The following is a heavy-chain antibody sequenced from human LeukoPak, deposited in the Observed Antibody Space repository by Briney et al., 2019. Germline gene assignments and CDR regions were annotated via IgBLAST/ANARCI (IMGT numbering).Heavy chain of an antibody. CDR1: GFTFSNCA. J-gene: IGHJ4*02. CDR3: AKDSRGFDY. Sequence: PGGSLRLSCAASGFTFSNCAMTWVRQAPGKGLEWVSAISDSGSSTYYADSVKGRFTISRDHSMNTLFLQMNSLRADDTALYYCAKDSRGFDYWGQGTLVTVSS. V-gene: IGHV3-23*01. D-gene: IGHD6-25*01. CDR2: ISDSGSST.